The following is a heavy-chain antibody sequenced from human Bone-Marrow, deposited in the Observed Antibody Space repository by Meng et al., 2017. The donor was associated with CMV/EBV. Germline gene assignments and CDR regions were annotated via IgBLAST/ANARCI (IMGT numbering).Heavy chain of an antibody. CDR3: ARAERDYDFWSGPLDY. Sequence: SGGSTSISNWWGWVRQPPGKGLEWIGEIYHSGSTNYNPSLKSRVTISVDKSKNQFSLKLSSVTVADTAVYYCARAERDYDFWSGPLDYWGQGTLVTVSS. V-gene: IGHV4-4*02. D-gene: IGHD3-3*01. CDR2: IYHSGST. CDR1: GGSTSISNW. J-gene: IGHJ4*02.